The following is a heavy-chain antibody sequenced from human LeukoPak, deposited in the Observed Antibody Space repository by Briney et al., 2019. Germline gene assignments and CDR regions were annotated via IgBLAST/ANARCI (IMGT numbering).Heavy chain of an antibody. CDR2: IKQDGSEK. Sequence: GGSLRLSCAASGFTFSSYRMNWVRQAPGKGLEWVANIKQDGSEKYYVDSVKGRFTISRDNAKNSLYLQMNSLRAEDTAVYYCARATPTRSSYWGQGTLVTVSS. CDR1: GFTFSSYR. CDR3: ARATPTRSSY. V-gene: IGHV3-7*01. D-gene: IGHD4-23*01. J-gene: IGHJ4*02.